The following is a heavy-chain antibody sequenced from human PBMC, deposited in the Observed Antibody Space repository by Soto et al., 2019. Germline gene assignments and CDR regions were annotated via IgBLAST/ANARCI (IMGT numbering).Heavy chain of an antibody. Sequence: GGSLRLSCAASGFTFSYYPLHWVRRSPGKGLEWVSSISGIKNYIRYADSVKGRFTISRDNAKTSLYLQMNSLTAEDTAVYYCAREGVHNYTEYYFDYWGQGTLVTVSS. CDR1: GFTFSYYP. CDR2: ISGIKNYI. CDR3: AREGVHNYTEYYFDY. D-gene: IGHD3-10*01. V-gene: IGHV3-21*06. J-gene: IGHJ4*02.